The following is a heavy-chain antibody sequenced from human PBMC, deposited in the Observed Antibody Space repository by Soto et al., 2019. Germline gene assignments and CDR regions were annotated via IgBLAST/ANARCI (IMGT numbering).Heavy chain of an antibody. J-gene: IGHJ3*02. CDR3: AKERGVLDAFDM. CDR1: GFTSSSFV. D-gene: IGHD3-10*01. CDR2: ISSDGNNQ. Sequence: QVQLVESGGGVVQPGTSLRLSCAASGFTSSSFVIHWVRQAPGKGLEWLAVISSDGNNQYYADSVKGRFTISRDNSKRTLYLQVNSLRAEDTAIYFCAKERGVLDAFDMWGKGTMVTVS. V-gene: IGHV3-30*18.